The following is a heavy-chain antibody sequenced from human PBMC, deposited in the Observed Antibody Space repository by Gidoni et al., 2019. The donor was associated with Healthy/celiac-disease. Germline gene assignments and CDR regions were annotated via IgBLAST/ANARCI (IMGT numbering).Heavy chain of an antibody. CDR2: INPNSGGT. CDR1: GYTFTGYY. D-gene: IGHD2-15*01. J-gene: IGHJ4*02. V-gene: IGHV1-2*04. CDR3: ATSNPYCSGGSCYSLGY. Sequence: QVQLVQSGAEVKKPGASVKVSCKASGYTFTGYYMHWGRQAPGQGLEWMGWINPNSGGTNYAQKFQGWVTMTRDTSISTAYMELSRLRSDDTAVYYCATSNPYCSGGSCYSLGYWGQGTLVTVSS.